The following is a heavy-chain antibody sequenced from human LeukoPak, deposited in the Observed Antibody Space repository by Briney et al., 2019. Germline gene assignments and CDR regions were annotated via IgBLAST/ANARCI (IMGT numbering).Heavy chain of an antibody. V-gene: IGHV3-7*01. D-gene: IGHD5-18*01. CDR2: MKRDGGEK. Sequence: PGGSLRLSCEASTFTFTPGWMSWVRQAPGKGLEWVAMMKRDGGEKHYVDSVRGRFTISRDNAKNSLHLQMDSLRDEDTAVYYCASLDTAHPSGVHWGQGTLVTVSS. CDR3: ASLDTAHPSGVH. CDR1: TFTFTPGW. J-gene: IGHJ4*02.